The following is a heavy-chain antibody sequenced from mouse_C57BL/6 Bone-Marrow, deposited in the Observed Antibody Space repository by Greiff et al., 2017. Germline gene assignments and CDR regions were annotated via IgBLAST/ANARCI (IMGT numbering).Heavy chain of an antibody. Sequence: QVQLQQPGAELVKPGASVKLSCKASGYTFTSYWLQWVKQRPGQGLEWIGEIDPSDSDTNYNQKFKGKATLTVDTSSSTAYMQLSSLTSEDSAVYYCARDEGHWYFDVGGTGTTVTVSS. CDR3: ARDEGHWYFDV. J-gene: IGHJ1*03. V-gene: IGHV1-50*01. CDR1: GYTFTSYW. CDR2: IDPSDSDT.